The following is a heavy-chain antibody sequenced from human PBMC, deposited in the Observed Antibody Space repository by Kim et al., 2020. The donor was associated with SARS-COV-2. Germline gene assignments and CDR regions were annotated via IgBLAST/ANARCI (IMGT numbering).Heavy chain of an antibody. CDR1: GFTFHNYA. CDR2: IGEGGGDT. J-gene: IGHJ4*02. Sequence: GGSLRLSCATSGFTFHNYAMTWVRQAPGKGLEWLSAIGEGGGDTYYAGSVGGRFTISRDNSNAMLYLQMNGLRTEDTAVYYCAKGTGGVNSPFDYWGQGTVATVSS. CDR3: AKGTGGVNSPFDY. D-gene: IGHD3-16*01. V-gene: IGHV3-23*01.